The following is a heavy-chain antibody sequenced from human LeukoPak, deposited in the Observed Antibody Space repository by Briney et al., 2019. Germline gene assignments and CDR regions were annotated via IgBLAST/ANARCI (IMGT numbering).Heavy chain of an antibody. CDR3: ARSTYYYDSSGYSYYSYYYMDV. D-gene: IGHD3-22*01. J-gene: IGHJ6*03. CDR2: INHSGST. CDR1: GGSFSGYY. Sequence: SETLSLTCAVYGGSFSGYYWSWIRQPPGKGLEWIGEINHSGSTNYNPSLKSRVTISVDTSKNQFSLKLNSVTAADTAVYYCARSTYYYDSSGYSYYSYYYMDVWGKGTTVTISS. V-gene: IGHV4-34*01.